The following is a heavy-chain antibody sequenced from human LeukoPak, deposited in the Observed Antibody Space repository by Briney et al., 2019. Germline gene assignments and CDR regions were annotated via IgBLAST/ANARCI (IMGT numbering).Heavy chain of an antibody. CDR3: AKGSGWEMSYYYYYMDV. D-gene: IGHD1-26*01. CDR1: GFTFSSYG. J-gene: IGHJ6*03. Sequence: GGSLRLSCAASGFTFSSYGMHWVRQAPGKGLEWVAVISYDGGNKYYADSVKGRFTISRDNSKNTLYLQMNSLRAEDTAVYYCAKGSGWEMSYYYYYMDVWGKGTTVTISS. CDR2: ISYDGGNK. V-gene: IGHV3-30*18.